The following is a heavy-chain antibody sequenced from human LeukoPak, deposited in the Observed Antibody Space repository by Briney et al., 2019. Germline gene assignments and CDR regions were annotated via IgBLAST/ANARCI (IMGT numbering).Heavy chain of an antibody. CDR1: GGSISSGDYY. CDR2: IYYSGST. D-gene: IGHD3-22*01. V-gene: IGHV4-30-4*08. J-gene: IGHJ6*03. Sequence: PSETLSLTCTVSGGSISSGDYYWSWIRQPPGKGLEWIGYIYYSGSTYYNPSLKSRVTISVDTSKNQFSLKLTSVTAADTAVYYCATLNSRGYYYASYYYHMDVWGKGTAVTVSS. CDR3: ATLNSRGYYYASYYYHMDV.